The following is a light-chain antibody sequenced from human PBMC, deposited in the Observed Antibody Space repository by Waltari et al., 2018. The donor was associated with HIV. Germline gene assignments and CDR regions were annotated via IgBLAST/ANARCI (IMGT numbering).Light chain of an antibody. CDR3: ATWDDRLNYWV. CDR2: PDN. CDR1: TSNIGTTS. Sequence: QSVVTQPPSASGAPGPRVTIPCSGSTSNIGTTSVSWYQQIPGTAPKLLIYPDNERPSGVPDRFSGSKSGTSASLAISGLQSEDEADYYCATWDDRLNYWVFGGGTKLTVL. V-gene: IGLV1-44*01. J-gene: IGLJ3*02.